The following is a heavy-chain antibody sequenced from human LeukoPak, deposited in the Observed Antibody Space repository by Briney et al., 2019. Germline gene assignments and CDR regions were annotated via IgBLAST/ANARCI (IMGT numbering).Heavy chain of an antibody. CDR3: ARHSIVGQWLVPFDY. J-gene: IGHJ4*02. CDR1: GGSFSGYY. CDR2: IYYSGST. Sequence: SETLSLTCAVYGGSFSGYYWSWIRQPPGKGLEWIGYIYYSGSTNYNPSLKSRVTISVDTSKNQFSLKLSSVTAADTAVYYCARHSIVGQWLVPFDYWGQGTLVTVSS. D-gene: IGHD6-19*01. V-gene: IGHV4-59*08.